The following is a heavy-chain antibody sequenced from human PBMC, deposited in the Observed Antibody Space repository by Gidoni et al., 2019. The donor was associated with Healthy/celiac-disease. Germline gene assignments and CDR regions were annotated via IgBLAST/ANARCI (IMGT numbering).Heavy chain of an antibody. Sequence: QVTLRESGHALVNPTQTLALTCTFSCFSRSTSGMCVRWIRHPPGKALEWLALIYWDDATYYSTSLKTRLTISKDTSKIQVVLTMTNMYPVDTATYYCARTTYYYDSSVLYYFDYWGQGTLVTVSS. D-gene: IGHD3-22*01. CDR1: CFSRSTSGMC. V-gene: IGHV2-70*01. CDR2: IYWDDAT. CDR3: ARTTYYYDSSVLYYFDY. J-gene: IGHJ4*02.